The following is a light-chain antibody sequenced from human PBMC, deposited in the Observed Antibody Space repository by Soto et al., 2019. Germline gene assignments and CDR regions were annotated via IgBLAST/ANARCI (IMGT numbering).Light chain of an antibody. Sequence: DIQMTQSPSTLSASIGDRVTITCRASQNISSWLSWYQQKPGKAPNLLIYQASILESGVPSRFSGSGSGTEFSLTISSLQPDDFATFYCQQYNLKSISFGGGTKVDIK. V-gene: IGKV1-5*03. J-gene: IGKJ4*01. CDR3: QQYNLKSIS. CDR1: QNISSW. CDR2: QAS.